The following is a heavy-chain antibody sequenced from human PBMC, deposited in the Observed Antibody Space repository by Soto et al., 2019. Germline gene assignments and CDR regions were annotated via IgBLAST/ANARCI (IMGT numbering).Heavy chain of an antibody. V-gene: IGHV1-2*02. CDR1: TLAGYY. Sequence: TLAGYYMRRVHQDLGQGLEWMGWINPNSGGTNYAQKFQGRFTMTRDTSISPAYMELSRLRSDDTAVYYCARSRAVYGGKGRRSGLDYWGQGPLVTV. D-gene: IGHD2-15*01. J-gene: IGHJ4*02. CDR2: INPNSGGT. CDR3: ARSRAVYGGKGRRSGLDY.